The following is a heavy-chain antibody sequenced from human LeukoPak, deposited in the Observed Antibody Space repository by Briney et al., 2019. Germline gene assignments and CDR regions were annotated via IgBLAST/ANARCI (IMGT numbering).Heavy chain of an antibody. CDR3: ALEGGYCSSTSCFDY. J-gene: IGHJ4*02. V-gene: IGHV1-69*13. Sequence: ASVKVSCKASGGTFSSYAISWVRQAPGQGLEWMGGIIPIFGTANYAQKFQGRVTITADESTSTAYMELSSLRSEDTAVYYCALEGGYCSSTSCFDYWGQGTLVTVSS. CDR2: IIPIFGTA. D-gene: IGHD2-2*01. CDR1: GGTFSSYA.